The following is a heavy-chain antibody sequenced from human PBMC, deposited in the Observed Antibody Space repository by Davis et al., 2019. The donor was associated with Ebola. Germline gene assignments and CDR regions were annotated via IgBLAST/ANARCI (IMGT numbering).Heavy chain of an antibody. D-gene: IGHD6-19*01. Sequence: GESLKISCEASGFTLSTYEINWVRQAPGKGPEWISYINSFGGNIKYADSVKGRFSISRDNTKNSVFLQMESLGAEDTAVYYCARGLSRGWGMDVWGQGTTVTVSS. J-gene: IGHJ6*02. CDR3: ARGLSRGWGMDV. V-gene: IGHV3-48*03. CDR1: GFTLSTYE. CDR2: INSFGGNI.